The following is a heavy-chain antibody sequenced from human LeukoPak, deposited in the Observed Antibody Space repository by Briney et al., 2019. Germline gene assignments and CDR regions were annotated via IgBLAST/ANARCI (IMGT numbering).Heavy chain of an antibody. J-gene: IGHJ4*02. CDR1: GYTFTIYG. V-gene: IGHV1-18*01. D-gene: IGHD3/OR15-3a*01. Sequence: ASVKASCKASGYTFTIYGISWVRQAPGQGLEWMGWISAYNGNTNYAQKLQGRVTMTTDTSTSTAYMELRGLRSDDTAVYYCARFERWTGTVYLDYWGQGTLVTVSS. CDR3: ARFERWTGTVYLDY. CDR2: ISAYNGNT.